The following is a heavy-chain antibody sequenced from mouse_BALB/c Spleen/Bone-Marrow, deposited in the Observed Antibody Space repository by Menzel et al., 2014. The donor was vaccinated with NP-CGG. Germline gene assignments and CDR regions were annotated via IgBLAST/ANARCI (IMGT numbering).Heavy chain of an antibody. CDR1: GFTFSSFG. D-gene: IGHD4-1*01. CDR3: TRGGNWEDFDY. Sequence: EVQVVESGGGLVQPGGSRKLSCAASGFTFSSFGMHWVRQAPEKGLEGVAYISSGSRTIYYADTVMGRFTISRDNPKNTLFLQMTGLRSEDTAMYYCTRGGNWEDFDYWGQGTTLTVSS. J-gene: IGHJ2*01. CDR2: ISSGSRTI. V-gene: IGHV5-17*02.